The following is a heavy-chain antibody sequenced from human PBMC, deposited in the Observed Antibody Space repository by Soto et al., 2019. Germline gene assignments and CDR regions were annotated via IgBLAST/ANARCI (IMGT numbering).Heavy chain of an antibody. J-gene: IGHJ6*02. CDR3: AHSPWGGWYGYVMEE. D-gene: IGHD6-19*01. CDR2: IYWNDDK. Sequence: SGPTLVNPPQTLTLTCTFSGFSLSTSGVCGGWIRQPPGKALEWLALIYWNDDKRYSPSLKSSLTITKDTSKNQVVLTMTNMDAVYTATYDCAHSPWGGWYGYVMEEWGQATTVNVS. CDR1: GFSLSTSGVC. V-gene: IGHV2-5*01.